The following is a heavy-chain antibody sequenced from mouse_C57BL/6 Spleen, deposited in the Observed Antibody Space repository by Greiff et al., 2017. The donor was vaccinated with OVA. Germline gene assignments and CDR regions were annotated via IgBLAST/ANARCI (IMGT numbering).Heavy chain of an antibody. D-gene: IGHD1-1*01. V-gene: IGHV2-4*01. CDR2: IWSGGST. CDR3: AKNSLEYYGSRHWYFDV. CDR1: GFSLTSYG. J-gene: IGHJ1*03. Sequence: VQLQQSGPGLVQPSQSLSITCTVSGFSLTSYGVHWVRPPHGKGLAWLGVIWSGGSTDYNAAFLSRLRLSKDNSKSQVFFKMNSLQSDDTAIYYCAKNSLEYYGSRHWYFDVWGTGTTVTVSA.